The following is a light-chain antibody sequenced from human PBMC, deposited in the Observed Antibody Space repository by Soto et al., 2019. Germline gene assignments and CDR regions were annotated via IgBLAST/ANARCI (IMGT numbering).Light chain of an antibody. CDR2: KAS. Sequence: DIQMTQSPYSLSASVGDRATITCRASQSIGSYLNWYQQKPGKAPKLLIYKASSLESGVPSRFSGSGSGTEFTLTISSLQPDDFATYYCQQYNSYSTFGQGTKVDIK. V-gene: IGKV1-5*03. J-gene: IGKJ1*01. CDR1: QSIGSY. CDR3: QQYNSYST.